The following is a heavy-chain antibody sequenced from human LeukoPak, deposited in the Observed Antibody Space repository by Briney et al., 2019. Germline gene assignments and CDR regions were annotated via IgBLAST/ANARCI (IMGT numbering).Heavy chain of an antibody. V-gene: IGHV3-30-3*01. CDR1: GFTFSSYA. CDR2: ISYDGSNK. D-gene: IGHD1-26*01. J-gene: IGHJ4*02. Sequence: GGSLRLSCAASGFTFSSYAMHWVRQAPGKGLEWVAVISYDGSNKYYADSVKGRFTISRDNSRNTLYLQMNSLRAEDTAVYYCARDRVGATDYFDYWGQGTLVTVSS. CDR3: ARDRVGATDYFDY.